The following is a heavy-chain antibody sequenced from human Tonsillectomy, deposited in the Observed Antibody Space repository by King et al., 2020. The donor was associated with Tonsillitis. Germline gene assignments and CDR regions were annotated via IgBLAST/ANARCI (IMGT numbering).Heavy chain of an antibody. J-gene: IGHJ5*01. CDR1: GGSIRSSGYY. CDR3: AGEAGTYVGSWFDS. V-gene: IGHV4-39*07. CDR2: LFHSGST. Sequence: QLQESGPGLVKPSETLSLTCSVSGGSIRSSGYYWGWIRQPPGKGLEWIGSLFHSGSTHYNPSLQSRVTMSRDTSKNQFSLRLTSVTAADTAVYYCAGEAGTYVGSWFDSWGQGTLVTVAS. D-gene: IGHD1/OR15-1a*01.